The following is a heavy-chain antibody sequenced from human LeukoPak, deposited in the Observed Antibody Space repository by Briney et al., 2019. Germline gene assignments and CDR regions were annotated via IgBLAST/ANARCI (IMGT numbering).Heavy chain of an antibody. CDR3: ARGHGDSSGYYFFDY. J-gene: IGHJ4*02. D-gene: IGHD3-22*01. CDR1: GGSFSGYY. V-gene: IGHV4-34*01. Sequence: SETLSLTCAVYGGSFSGYYWSWIRQPPGKGLEWIGEINHSGSTNYNPSLKSRVTISVDTSKNQFSLKLSSVTAADTAVYYCARGHGDSSGYYFFDYWGQGTLVTVSS. CDR2: INHSGST.